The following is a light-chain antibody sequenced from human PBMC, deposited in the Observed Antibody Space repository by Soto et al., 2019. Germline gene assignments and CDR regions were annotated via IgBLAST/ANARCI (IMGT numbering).Light chain of an antibody. CDR2: RAS. CDR3: QQYNTWPIT. Sequence: ERVMTQSPATLSVSPGERVTLSCRASQSVSDKLAWYQQKPGQGPRLLVYRASTRTLGIPARFSGSESGTEFTLTISSLQSEDFAIYYCQQYNTWPITFGQGTRLEIK. V-gene: IGKV3-15*01. J-gene: IGKJ5*01. CDR1: QSVSDK.